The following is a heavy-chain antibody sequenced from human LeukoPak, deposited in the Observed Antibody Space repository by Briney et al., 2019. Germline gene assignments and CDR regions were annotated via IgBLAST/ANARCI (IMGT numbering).Heavy chain of an antibody. CDR1: GFTFSSYR. CDR2: ISSSSSYI. CDR3: ARDSHYYDSSGYLDAFDI. Sequence: KAGGSLRLSCAASGFTFSSYRMNWVRQAPGKGLEWVSSISSSSSYIYYADSVKGRFTISRDNAKNSLYLQMNSLRAEDTAVYYCARDSHYYDSSGYLDAFDIWGQGTMVTVSS. V-gene: IGHV3-21*01. J-gene: IGHJ3*02. D-gene: IGHD3-22*01.